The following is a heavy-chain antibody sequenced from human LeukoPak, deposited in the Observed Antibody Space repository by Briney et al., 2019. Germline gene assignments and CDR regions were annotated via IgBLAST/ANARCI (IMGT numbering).Heavy chain of an antibody. J-gene: IGHJ3*02. CDR2: ISTNGGNT. CDR3: ARVGATGAFDI. D-gene: IGHD1-26*01. CDR1: GFTFSSYS. Sequence: GGSLRLSCAASGFTFSSYSMHWVRQAPGKVLEYVSAISTNGGNTYYADSVKGRFTISRDNSKNTLYLQMGSLRAEDMAVFYCARVGATGAFDIWGQGTMVTVSS. V-gene: IGHV3-64*02.